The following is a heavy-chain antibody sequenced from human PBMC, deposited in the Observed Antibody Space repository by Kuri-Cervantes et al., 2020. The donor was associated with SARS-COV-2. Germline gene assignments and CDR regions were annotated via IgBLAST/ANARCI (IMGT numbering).Heavy chain of an antibody. V-gene: IGHV1-46*01. J-gene: IGHJ6*02. Sequence: ASVKVSCKASGYTFTSYYMHWVRQAPGQGLEWMGIINPSGGSTSYAQKFQGRVTMTRDTSTSTVYMELSSLRSEDTAVYYCAREEGSSWSRYYYGMDVWGQGTTVTVSS. D-gene: IGHD6-13*01. CDR2: INPSGGST. CDR3: AREEGSSWSRYYYGMDV. CDR1: GYTFTSYY.